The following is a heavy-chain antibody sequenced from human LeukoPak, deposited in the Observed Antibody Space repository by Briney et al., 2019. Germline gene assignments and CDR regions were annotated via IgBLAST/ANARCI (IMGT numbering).Heavy chain of an antibody. D-gene: IGHD2-15*01. J-gene: IGHJ4*02. V-gene: IGHV1-24*01. Sequence: ASVKVSCKVSGYTLTELSMHWVRQAPGKGLEWMGGCDPEDGETIYAQKFQGRVTMTEDTSTDTAYMELSSLRSEDTAVYYCATDPYCSGGSCYVNWGQGTLVTVSS. CDR2: CDPEDGET. CDR3: ATDPYCSGGSCYVN. CDR1: GYTLTELS.